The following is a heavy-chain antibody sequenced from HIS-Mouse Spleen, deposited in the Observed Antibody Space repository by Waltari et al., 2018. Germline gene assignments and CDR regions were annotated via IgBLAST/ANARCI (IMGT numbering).Heavy chain of an antibody. CDR1: GGTFSIYS. D-gene: IGHD3-16*01. J-gene: IGHJ4*02. Sequence: QGQRVQSGAEVKKPGSSVKVSCKASGGTFSIYSISWVRTAPGQGLEWMGGIIPIFGTANYAQKFQGRVTITADESTSTAYMELSSLRSEDTAVYYCARFVWGSGYDGYFDYWGQGTLVTVSS. CDR3: ARFVWGSGYDGYFDY. CDR2: IIPIFGTA. V-gene: IGHV1-69*01.